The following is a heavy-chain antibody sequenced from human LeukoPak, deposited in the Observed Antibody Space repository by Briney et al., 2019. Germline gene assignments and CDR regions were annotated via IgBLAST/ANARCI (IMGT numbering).Heavy chain of an antibody. CDR3: TTGGNYFAD. D-gene: IGHD1-26*01. Sequence: GGSLSFSCAAYGFTFSSYEMTWVRQAPGQGWEWVGRIKSKTDGATTAYAAPVKGRFTISRDDSKTTLYLKMNSLKTEDTALYNCTTGGNYFADWAQGTPVTVSS. CDR2: IKSKTDGATT. CDR1: GFTFSSYE. V-gene: IGHV3-15*01. J-gene: IGHJ4*02.